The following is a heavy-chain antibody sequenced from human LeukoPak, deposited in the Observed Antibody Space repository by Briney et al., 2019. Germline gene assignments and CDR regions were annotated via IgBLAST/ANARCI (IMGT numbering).Heavy chain of an antibody. J-gene: IGHJ4*02. CDR3: ARDGRDDSGWSPGAY. CDR1: GFTFDDYA. D-gene: IGHD6-19*01. V-gene: IGHV3-9*01. CDR2: ISWNSGSI. Sequence: GRSLRLSCAASGFTFDDYAMHWVRQGPGKGLEWVSGISWNSGSIGYADSVEGRFTISRDNAKKFLYLQMNSLRADDTALYYCARDGRDDSGWSPGAYWGQGTLVTVSS.